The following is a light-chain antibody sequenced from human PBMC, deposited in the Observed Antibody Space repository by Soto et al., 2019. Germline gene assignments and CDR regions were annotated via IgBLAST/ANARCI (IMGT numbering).Light chain of an antibody. Sequence: DIVMTQSPLTLTVTPGEPASISCRYSQSLLHSSGYNYLDWYLQKPGQSPQLLIYLGSNRASGVPDRFSGSGSGTDFTLKISGVESEDVGVYYCIQALQNPVYTFGQGTKLEI. V-gene: IGKV2-28*01. CDR1: QSLLHSSGYNY. CDR3: IQALQNPVYT. J-gene: IGKJ2*01. CDR2: LGS.